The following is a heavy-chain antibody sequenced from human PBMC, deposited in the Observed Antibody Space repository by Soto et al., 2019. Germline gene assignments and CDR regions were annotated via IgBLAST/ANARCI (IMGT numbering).Heavy chain of an antibody. Sequence: GASVKVSCKASGGTFSSYAISWVRQAPGQGLEWMGGIIPIFGTANYAQKFQGRVTITADKSTGTAYMELSSLRSEDTAVYYCARDRDDSSGYSLDYWGQGTLVTVSS. J-gene: IGHJ4*02. CDR3: ARDRDDSSGYSLDY. D-gene: IGHD3-22*01. CDR2: IIPIFGTA. V-gene: IGHV1-69*06. CDR1: GGTFSSYA.